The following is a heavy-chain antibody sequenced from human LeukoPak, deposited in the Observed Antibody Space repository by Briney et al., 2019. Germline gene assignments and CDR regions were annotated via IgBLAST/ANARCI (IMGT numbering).Heavy chain of an antibody. Sequence: GAVPVSCKASAYTFTNYYIHWVRQAPGQGLEWMGWINPDSGGKKYAQKFEGRVAMTRDTSISTAYMEVTRLSSDDTAVYFCARDPYSRSPFDYWGQGTLVTVSS. CDR2: INPDSGGK. CDR3: ARDPYSRSPFDY. D-gene: IGHD1-26*01. CDR1: AYTFTNYY. J-gene: IGHJ4*02. V-gene: IGHV1-2*02.